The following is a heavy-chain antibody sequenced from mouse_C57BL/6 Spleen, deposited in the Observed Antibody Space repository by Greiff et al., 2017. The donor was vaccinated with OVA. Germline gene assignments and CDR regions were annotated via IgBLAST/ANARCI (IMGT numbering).Heavy chain of an antibody. Sequence: QVHVKQSGPELVKPGASVKISCKASGYAFSSSWMNWVKQRPGKGLEWIGRIYPGDGDTNYNGKFKGKATLTADKSSSTAYMQLSSLTSEDSAVYFCARGYYGSSIYGGFAYWGQGTLVTVSA. CDR1: GYAFSSSW. J-gene: IGHJ3*01. D-gene: IGHD1-1*01. CDR2: IYPGDGDT. V-gene: IGHV1-82*01. CDR3: ARGYYGSSIYGGFAY.